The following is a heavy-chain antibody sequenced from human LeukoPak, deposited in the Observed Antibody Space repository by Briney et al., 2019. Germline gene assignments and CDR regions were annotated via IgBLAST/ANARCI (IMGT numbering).Heavy chain of an antibody. CDR1: GFTFSSYS. CDR2: ISSSSSYI. Sequence: GGSLRLSCAASGFTFSSYSMNWVRQAPGKGLEWVSSISSSSSYIYYADSVKGRFTISRDNAKNSLYLQMNSLRAEDTAAYYCARGLLGYCSSTSCPSDYWGQGTLVTVSS. CDR3: ARGLLGYCSSTSCPSDY. J-gene: IGHJ4*02. V-gene: IGHV3-21*01. D-gene: IGHD2-2*01.